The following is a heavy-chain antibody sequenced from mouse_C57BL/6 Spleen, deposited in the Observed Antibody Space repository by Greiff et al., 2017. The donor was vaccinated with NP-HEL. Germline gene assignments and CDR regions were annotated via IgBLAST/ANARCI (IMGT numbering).Heavy chain of an antibody. CDR1: GFSFNTYA. CDR2: IRSKSNNYAT. D-gene: IGHD2-12*01. J-gene: IGHJ4*01. Sequence: EVKVVESGGGLVQPKGSLKLSCAASGFSFNTYAMNWVRQAPGKGLEWVARIRSKSNNYATYYADSVKDRFTISRDDSESMLYLQMNNLKTEDTAMYYCVRQTSYYKDYAMDYWGQGTSVTVSS. CDR3: VRQTSYYKDYAMDY. V-gene: IGHV10-1*01.